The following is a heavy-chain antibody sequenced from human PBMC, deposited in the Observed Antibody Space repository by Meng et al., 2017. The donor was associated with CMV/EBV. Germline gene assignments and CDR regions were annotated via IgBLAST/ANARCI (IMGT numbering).Heavy chain of an antibody. D-gene: IGHD2-21*01. CDR3: AREPTEHIVVVIAILTYGMDV. V-gene: IGHV3-30*04. CDR1: GFTFSSYA. CDR2: ISYDGSNK. J-gene: IGHJ6*02. Sequence: GGSLRLSCAASGFTFSSYAMHWVRQAPGKGLEWVAVISYDGSNKYYADSVKGRFTISRDNSKNTLYLQMSSLRAEDTAVYYCAREPTEHIVVVIAILTYGMDVWGQGTTVTVSS.